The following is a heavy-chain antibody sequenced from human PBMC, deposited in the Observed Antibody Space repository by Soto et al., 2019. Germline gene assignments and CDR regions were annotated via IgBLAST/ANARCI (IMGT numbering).Heavy chain of an antibody. J-gene: IGHJ3*02. D-gene: IGHD3-10*01. CDR1: GGTFSSYA. CDR2: IIPIFGTA. V-gene: IGHV1-69*13. CDR3: ARDPRSGFGELFRDAFDI. Sequence: ASVKVSCKASGGTFSSYAISWVRQAPGQGLEWMGGIIPIFGTANYAQKFQGRVTITADESTSTAYMELSSLRSEDTAVYYCARDPRSGFGELFRDAFDICGQGTMVTVSS.